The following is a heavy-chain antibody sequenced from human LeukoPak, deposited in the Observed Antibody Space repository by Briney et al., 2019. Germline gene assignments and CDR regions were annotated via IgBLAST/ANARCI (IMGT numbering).Heavy chain of an antibody. Sequence: GGSLRLSCAASGFTFSSYWMHWVRQAPGKGLVWVSRINSDGSSTSYADSVKGRFTISRENAKNTLYLQMNSLRAEDTAVYYCARADYAPSSHYDYVWGSPPTNYYSGMDVWGQGTTVTVSS. V-gene: IGHV3-74*01. CDR2: INSDGSST. CDR1: GFTFSSYW. J-gene: IGHJ6*02. CDR3: ARADYAPSSHYDYVWGSPPTNYYSGMDV. D-gene: IGHD3-16*01.